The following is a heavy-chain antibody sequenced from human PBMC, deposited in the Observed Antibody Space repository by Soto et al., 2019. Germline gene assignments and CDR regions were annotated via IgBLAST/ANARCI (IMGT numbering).Heavy chain of an antibody. J-gene: IGHJ6*02. CDR1: EHTFTNSW. CDR2: IYPGDSDT. V-gene: IGHV5-51*01. Sequence: PGESLKISCKGSEHTFTNSWISWVRQMPGKGLEWMGIIYPGDSDTRYSPSFQGQVTISADKSISTAYLQWNSLKASDTAMYYCESPTQPPWYYYGMDIWGQGTTVTVSS. CDR3: ESPTQPPWYYYGMDI.